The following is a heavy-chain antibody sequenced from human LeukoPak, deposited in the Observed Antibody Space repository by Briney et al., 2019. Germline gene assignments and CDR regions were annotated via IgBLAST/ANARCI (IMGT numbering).Heavy chain of an antibody. CDR3: SRAYSTGWLGINDY. D-gene: IGHD6-19*01. CDR1: GFTFSDYA. J-gene: IGHJ4*02. CDR2: IRNKANGGTA. Sequence: GGSLRLSCSAGGFTFSDYAVTWVRQAPGKGLEWVGFIRNKANGGTADYAASVKGRFTISRDDSKTIAYLQTNSLKIEDTAVYYCSRAYSTGWLGINDYWGQGAQVTVSS. V-gene: IGHV3-49*04.